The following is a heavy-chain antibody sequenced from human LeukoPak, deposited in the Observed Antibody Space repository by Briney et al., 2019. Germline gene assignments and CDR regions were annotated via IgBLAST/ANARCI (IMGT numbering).Heavy chain of an antibody. CDR3: ARTDSRGPYFFDY. J-gene: IGHJ4*02. V-gene: IGHV1-2*02. Sequence: ASVKVSCKASGYTFTGYYMHWVRQAPGQGLEWMGWINPNSGGTNYAQKSQGRVTMTRDTSISTAYMELSRLRSDDTAVYYCARTDSRGPYFFDYWGQGTLVTVSS. D-gene: IGHD6-13*01. CDR1: GYTFTGYY. CDR2: INPNSGGT.